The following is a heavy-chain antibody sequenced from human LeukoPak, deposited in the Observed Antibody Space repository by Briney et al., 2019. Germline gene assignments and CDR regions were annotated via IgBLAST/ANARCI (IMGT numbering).Heavy chain of an antibody. Sequence: NSSETLSLTCAVYGGSFSGYYWSWIRQPPGKGLEWIGEINHSGSTNYNPSLKSRVTISVDTSKNQFSLKLSSVAAADTAVYHCARKEWVPYYFDYWGQGALVTVSS. CDR2: INHSGST. CDR3: ARKEWVPYYFDY. CDR1: GGSFSGYY. D-gene: IGHD3-3*01. V-gene: IGHV4-34*01. J-gene: IGHJ4*02.